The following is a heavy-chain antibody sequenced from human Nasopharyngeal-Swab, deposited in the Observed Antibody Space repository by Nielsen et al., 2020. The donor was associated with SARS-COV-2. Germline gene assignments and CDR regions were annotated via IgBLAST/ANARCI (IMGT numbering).Heavy chain of an antibody. CDR2: INPNSGGT. V-gene: IGHV1-2*02. J-gene: IGHJ5*02. CDR3: ARDGGYDPWFDP. D-gene: IGHD5-12*01. Sequence: ASVKVSCKASGYTFTGYYMHWVRQAPGQGLEWMGWINPNSGGTNYAQKFQGRVTMTRDTSISTAYMELSRPRSDDTAVYYCARDGGYDPWFDPWGQGTLVTVSS. CDR1: GYTFTGYY.